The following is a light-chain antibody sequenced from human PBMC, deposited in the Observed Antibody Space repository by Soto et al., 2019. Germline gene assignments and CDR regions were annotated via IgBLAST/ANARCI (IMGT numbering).Light chain of an antibody. CDR2: GAS. V-gene: IGKV3-20*01. CDR3: QQHDTSLTWT. J-gene: IGKJ1*01. Sequence: EIVLTQSPVTLSLSPGESATLSCRASQSIGSNYLAWYQQKPGQAPRLLIYGASKRATGIPDRFSGSGSGAEFTLTISRLEPEDFASYYCQQHDTSLTWTFGQGTKVDNK. CDR1: QSIGSNY.